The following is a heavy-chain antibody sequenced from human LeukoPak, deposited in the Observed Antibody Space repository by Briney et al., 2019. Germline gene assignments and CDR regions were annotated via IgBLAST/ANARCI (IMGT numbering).Heavy chain of an antibody. CDR1: GGSISSSSYY. D-gene: IGHD6-6*01. CDR3: ARGGVRIAARPFDY. V-gene: IGHV4-39*07. Sequence: SETLSLTCTVSGGSISSSSYYWGWIRQPPGKGLEWIGGIYYSGSTYYNPSLKSRVTISLDTSKNQFSLKLSSVTAADTAVYYCARGGVRIAARPFDYWGQGTLVTVSS. J-gene: IGHJ4*02. CDR2: IYYSGST.